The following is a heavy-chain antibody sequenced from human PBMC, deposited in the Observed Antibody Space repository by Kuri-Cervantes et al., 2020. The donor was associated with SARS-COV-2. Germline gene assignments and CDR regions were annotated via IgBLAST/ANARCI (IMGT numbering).Heavy chain of an antibody. CDR2: ISGSGGST. J-gene: IGHJ3*02. CDR1: GFTFRTYA. CDR3: AKGRVHHSDAFDI. D-gene: IGHD1-1*01. V-gene: IGHV3-23*01. Sequence: GALKISCAASGFTFRTYAMSWVRQAPGKGLEWVSAISGSGGSTYYADSVKGRFTISRDNSKNTLYLQMNSLRAEDTAVYYCAKGRVHHSDAFDIWGQGTMVTVSS.